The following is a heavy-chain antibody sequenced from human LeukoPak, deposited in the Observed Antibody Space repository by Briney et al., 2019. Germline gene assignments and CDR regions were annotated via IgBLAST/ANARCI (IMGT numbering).Heavy chain of an antibody. CDR1: GYTFTSCD. D-gene: IGHD6-19*01. V-gene: IGHV1-8*01. CDR2: MNPNSGNT. CDR3: TRGSSGRRDD. Sequence: ASVKVSCKASGYTFTSCDINWVRQAAGQGLEWMGWMNPNSGNTGYGQSFQGRITMTRDISIGTAYMELSNLTSEDTAIYYCTRGSSGRRDDWGQGTLVTVSA. J-gene: IGHJ4*02.